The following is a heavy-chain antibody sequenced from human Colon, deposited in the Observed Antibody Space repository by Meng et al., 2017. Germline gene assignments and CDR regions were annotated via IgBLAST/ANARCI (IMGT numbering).Heavy chain of an antibody. Sequence: VERGGSGGGVVQPGRSLRLSCAASGFTCSSYGMHWVRQAPGKGLEWVAVIWYDGSNKYYADSVKGRFTISRDNAKKSLYLQMSSLRVEDTAVYYCASGKSGFDYWGQGALVTVSS. V-gene: IGHV3-33*03. J-gene: IGHJ4*02. CDR2: IWYDGSNK. CDR3: ASGKSGFDY. CDR1: GFTCSSYG. D-gene: IGHD2-8*02.